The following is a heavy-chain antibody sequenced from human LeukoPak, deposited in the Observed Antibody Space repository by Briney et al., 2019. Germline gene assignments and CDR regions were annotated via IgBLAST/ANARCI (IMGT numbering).Heavy chain of an antibody. V-gene: IGHV2-5*01. CDR1: GFSLSTSGVG. CDR2: NYWNDDK. CDR3: VHVDRTISWSRFEY. D-gene: IGHD6-13*01. Sequence: SGPTLVKPTQTLTLTCTFSGFSLSTSGVGVGWILQPPGKALEWLAVNYWNDDKRYSPSLKSRLTIIKDTSKNQVVLTMTNVDPVDEATYYCVHVDRTISWSRFEYWGQGTLVTVSS. J-gene: IGHJ4*02.